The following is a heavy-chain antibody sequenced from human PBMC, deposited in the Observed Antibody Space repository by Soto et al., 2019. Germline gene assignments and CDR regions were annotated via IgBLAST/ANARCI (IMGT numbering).Heavy chain of an antibody. CDR1: GYTFTSYY. CDR2: INPSGGST. J-gene: IGHJ6*02. Sequence: ASVKVSCKASGYTFTSYYMHWVRQAPGQGLEWMGIINPSGGSTSYAQKFQGRVTMTRDTSTSTVYMELSSLRSEDTAVYYCDREKIAVAGTIYYYGMDVWGQGTTVTVSS. V-gene: IGHV1-46*03. CDR3: DREKIAVAGTIYYYGMDV. D-gene: IGHD6-19*01.